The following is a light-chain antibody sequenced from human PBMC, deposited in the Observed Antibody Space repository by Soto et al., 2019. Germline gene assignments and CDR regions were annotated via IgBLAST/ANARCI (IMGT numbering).Light chain of an antibody. J-gene: IGKJ2*01. V-gene: IGKV3-20*01. CDR2: GAS. CDR3: QQYGSSPRT. Sequence: EIVLTQSPGTLSLSPGERATLSCRARQSVSSSYLAWYQQKPGQAPRLLIYGASSRATGIPDRFSGSGSGTDFPLTISRLEPEDSAVYYCQQYGSSPRTFGQGTKLEIK. CDR1: QSVSSSY.